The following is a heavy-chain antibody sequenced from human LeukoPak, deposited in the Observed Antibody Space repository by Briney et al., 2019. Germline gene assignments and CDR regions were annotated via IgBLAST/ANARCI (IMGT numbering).Heavy chain of an antibody. Sequence: GGSLRLSCAASGFTFDDYAMHWVRQAPGKGLEWVSGISWNSGSIGYADSVKGRFTISRDNAKNSLYLQMNSLRAEDTALYYCAMPSYYYDSSGYYSWGQGTLVTVSS. D-gene: IGHD3-22*01. CDR1: GFTFDDYA. CDR2: ISWNSGSI. CDR3: AMPSYYYDSSGYYS. J-gene: IGHJ4*02. V-gene: IGHV3-9*01.